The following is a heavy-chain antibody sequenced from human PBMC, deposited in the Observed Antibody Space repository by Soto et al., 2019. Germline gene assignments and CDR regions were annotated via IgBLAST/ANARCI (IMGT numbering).Heavy chain of an antibody. CDR2: ISGSGGST. CDR3: AKDPRAGQRAYYFDY. Sequence: EVQLLESGGGLVQPGGSLRLSCAASGFTFSSYAMSWVRQAPGKGLEWVSAISGSGGSTYYADSVKGRFTISRDNSKNTLYLQMNRLRAEDTAVYYCAKDPRAGQRAYYFDYWGQGTLVTVSS. J-gene: IGHJ4*02. D-gene: IGHD1-1*01. CDR1: GFTFSSYA. V-gene: IGHV3-23*01.